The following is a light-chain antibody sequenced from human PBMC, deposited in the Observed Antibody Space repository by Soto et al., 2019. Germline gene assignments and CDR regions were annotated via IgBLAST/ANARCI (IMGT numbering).Light chain of an antibody. CDR1: QSVSSSN. Sequence: EIVLTQSPGTLSLSPGERATLSCRASQSVSSSNLAWYQQKPGQAPRLLIYGASSRATGIPDRFSGSGSGTDFTLTISRLEFEDLAVYYCQQYGSTPRTFGEGTKVDIK. V-gene: IGKV3-20*01. CDR3: QQYGSTPRT. CDR2: GAS. J-gene: IGKJ1*01.